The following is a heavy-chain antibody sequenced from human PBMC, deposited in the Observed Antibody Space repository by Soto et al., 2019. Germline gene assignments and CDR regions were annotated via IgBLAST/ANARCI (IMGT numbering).Heavy chain of an antibody. J-gene: IGHJ4*02. V-gene: IGHV1-2*02. CDR3: ASAPPYYGISGYLEV. D-gene: IGHD3-22*01. CDR1: GHYFSGYY. CDR2: INLNSGGT. Sequence: QVQLVQSGAEVKKTGASVKVSCEARGHYFSGYYMYWVRQAPGHGLEWMGWINLNSGGTNYAQKFQGRVTMTRDTSITTGYMDLRGLTSDDTAVYYCASAPPYYGISGYLEVWGLGTLVTVSS.